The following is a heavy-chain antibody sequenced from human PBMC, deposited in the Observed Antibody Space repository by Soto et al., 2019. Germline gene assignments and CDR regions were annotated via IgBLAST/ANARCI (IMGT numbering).Heavy chain of an antibody. CDR3: TRAGLSYCSSTSCYSGAFDI. Sequence: GGSLRLSCTASGFTFGDYAMSWFRQAPGKGLEWVGFIRSKAYGGTTEYAASVKGRFTISRDDSKSIAYLQMNSLKTEDTAVYYCTRAGLSYCSSTSCYSGAFDIWGQGTMVTVSS. CDR2: IRSKAYGGTT. J-gene: IGHJ3*02. V-gene: IGHV3-49*03. D-gene: IGHD2-2*01. CDR1: GFTFGDYA.